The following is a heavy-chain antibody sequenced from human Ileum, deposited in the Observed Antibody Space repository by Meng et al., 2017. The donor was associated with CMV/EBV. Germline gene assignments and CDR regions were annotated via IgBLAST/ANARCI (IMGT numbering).Heavy chain of an antibody. V-gene: IGHV1-2*02. CDR3: ARGRRPHITGTPFDP. D-gene: IGHD1-20*01. Sequence: AARYPVTYYPLRSVRHAPGRGVEWMGWINPRCYTNYAQNFQRRVTMSRDTSITTAFMELSSLQSDDTAIYHCARGRRPHITGTPFDPWGQGTLVTVSS. CDR2: INPRCYT. CDR1: RYPVTYYP. J-gene: IGHJ5*02.